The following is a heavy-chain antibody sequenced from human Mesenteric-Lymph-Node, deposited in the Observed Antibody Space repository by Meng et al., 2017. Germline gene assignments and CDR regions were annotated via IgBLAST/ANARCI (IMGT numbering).Heavy chain of an antibody. CDR1: GGSLSGYY. Sequence: QVQLKQLGPEVWKPSETLSLTCAADGGSLSGYYWGWIRQPPGKGLEWMGEVYHNGVTKYSPSLRSRVVISIDTSKNQFSLNLRSVSAADTAMYYCARGGATPMIIKYWGPGTLVTVSS. V-gene: IGHV4-34*02. CDR3: ARGGATPMIIKY. CDR2: VYHNGVT. J-gene: IGHJ4*02. D-gene: IGHD3-10*01.